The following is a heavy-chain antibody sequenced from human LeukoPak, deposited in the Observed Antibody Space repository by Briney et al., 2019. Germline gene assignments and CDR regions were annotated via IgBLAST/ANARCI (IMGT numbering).Heavy chain of an antibody. CDR2: INCGESST. Sequence: GGPLSLFCGASGFPFCRHRVLGVRHVPGKGVVWVSRINCGESSTNYADSVKGRFTISSHNPKNTLYLQMNSLRAEDTAVYYCARDKSGTFDYWGQGTLVTVSS. CDR3: ARDKSGTFDY. CDR1: GFPFCRHR. J-gene: IGHJ4*02. V-gene: IGHV3-74*01. D-gene: IGHD3-10*01.